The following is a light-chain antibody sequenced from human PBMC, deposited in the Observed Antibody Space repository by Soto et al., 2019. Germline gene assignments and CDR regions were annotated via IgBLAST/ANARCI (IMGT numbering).Light chain of an antibody. CDR3: QQRSNWPTT. V-gene: IGKV3-11*01. Sequence: DISLAQSPATLSLSPRERATLSCRASQSVSSYLAWYQQKPGQAPRLLIYDASNRATGIPARFSGSGSGTDFTLTISSLEPEDFAVYYCQQRSNWPTTFGQGTKVDI. CDR1: QSVSSY. J-gene: IGKJ1*01. CDR2: DAS.